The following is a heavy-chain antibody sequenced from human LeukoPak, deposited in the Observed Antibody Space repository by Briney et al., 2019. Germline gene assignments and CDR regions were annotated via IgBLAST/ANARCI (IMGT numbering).Heavy chain of an antibody. Sequence: GGYLRLSCAASGFAFSSYSMNWVRQAPGKGLEWVSSISSSSSYIYYADSVKGRFTISRDNAKNSLYLQMNSLRAEDTAVYYCARDLWFGEELDPWGQGTLVTVSS. CDR1: GFAFSSYS. CDR2: ISSSSSYI. CDR3: ARDLWFGEELDP. V-gene: IGHV3-21*01. D-gene: IGHD3-10*01. J-gene: IGHJ5*02.